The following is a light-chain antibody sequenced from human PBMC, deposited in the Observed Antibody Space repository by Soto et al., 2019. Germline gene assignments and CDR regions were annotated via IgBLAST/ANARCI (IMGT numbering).Light chain of an antibody. CDR3: HQYGASQT. Sequence: DIVLTQSPGTLSLSPGERATLSCRASQSVGSIYLAWYQQKPGQAPRLVIHGASSRATGIPDRFSGSGSGTDFILTISRLEPEDFAVYYCHQYGASQTFGQGTKVDIK. V-gene: IGKV3-20*01. CDR2: GAS. J-gene: IGKJ1*01. CDR1: QSVGSIY.